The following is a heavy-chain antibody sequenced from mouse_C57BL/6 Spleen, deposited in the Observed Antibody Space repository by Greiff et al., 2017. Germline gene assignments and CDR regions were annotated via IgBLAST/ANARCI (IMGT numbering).Heavy chain of an antibody. Sequence: VQLQQPGAELVKPGASVKMSCKASGYTFTSYWMHWVKQRPGRGLEWIGRIYPNSGGTKYNEKFKSKATLTVDKPSSTAYMPLSSLTSEDSAVYYCSRVRGDPYAMDYRGQGTSVTVSS. J-gene: IGHJ4*01. CDR3: SRVRGDPYAMDY. CDR1: GYTFTSYW. D-gene: IGHD2-13*01. V-gene: IGHV1-72*01. CDR2: IYPNSGGT.